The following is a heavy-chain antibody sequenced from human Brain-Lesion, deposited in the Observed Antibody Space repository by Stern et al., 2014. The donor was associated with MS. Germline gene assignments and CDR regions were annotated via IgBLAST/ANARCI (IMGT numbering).Heavy chain of an antibody. CDR2: IWPGDSDT. CDR1: GYRFTSNW. CDR3: ARRGDSSSSGFDY. V-gene: IGHV5-51*01. J-gene: IGHJ4*02. Sequence: EVQLVQSGAEVKKPGESLKISCKGSGYRFTSNWIGWGRQMHGKGLEWLGIIWPGDSDTRYSPSFQGQVTISADKSISTAYLQWSSLQASDTAMYYCARRGDSSSSGFDYWGQGTLVIVSS. D-gene: IGHD6-6*01.